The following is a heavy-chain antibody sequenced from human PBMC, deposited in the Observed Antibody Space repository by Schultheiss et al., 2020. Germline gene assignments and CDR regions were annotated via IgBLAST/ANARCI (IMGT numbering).Heavy chain of an antibody. V-gene: IGHV4-39*01. CDR1: GGSISSSSYY. CDR2: IYYIGST. Sequence: SETLSLTCTVSGGSISSSSYYWGWIRQPPGKGLEWMGSIYYIGSTYYNPSLKSRVTISVDTSKNQFSLKLSSVTAADTAVYYCARRAAYYDYVWGSYPHPCFDYWGQGTLVAVSS. CDR3: ARRAAYYDYVWGSYPHPCFDY. J-gene: IGHJ4*02. D-gene: IGHD3-16*02.